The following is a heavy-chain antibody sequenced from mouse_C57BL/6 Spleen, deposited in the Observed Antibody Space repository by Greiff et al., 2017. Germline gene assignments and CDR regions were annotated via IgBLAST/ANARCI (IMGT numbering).Heavy chain of an antibody. Sequence: VQLQQSGAELARPGASVKMSCKASGYTFTSYTMHWVKQRPGQGLEWIGYINPSSGYTKYNQKFKDKATLTADKSSSTAYMQLSSLTSEDSAVYYCARWAYYDYDEAWSAYWGQGTLVTVSA. CDR3: ARWAYYDYDEAWSAY. CDR2: INPSSGYT. D-gene: IGHD2-4*01. V-gene: IGHV1-4*01. J-gene: IGHJ3*01. CDR1: GYTFTSYT.